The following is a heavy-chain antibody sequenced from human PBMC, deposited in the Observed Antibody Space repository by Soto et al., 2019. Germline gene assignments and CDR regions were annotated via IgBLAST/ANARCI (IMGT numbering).Heavy chain of an antibody. J-gene: IGHJ4*02. CDR2: IYYSGST. CDR3: ASGGREPFDY. D-gene: IGHD1-26*01. CDR1: GGSISSYY. Sequence: SETLSLTCTVSGGSISSYYWSWIRQPPGKGLEWIGYIYYSGSTNYNPSLKSRVTISVDTSKNQFSLKLSSVTAADTAVYYCASGGREPFDYWGQGTLVTVSS. V-gene: IGHV4-59*08.